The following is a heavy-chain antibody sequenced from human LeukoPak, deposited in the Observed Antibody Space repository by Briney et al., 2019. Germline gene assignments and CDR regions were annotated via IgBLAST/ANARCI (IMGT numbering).Heavy chain of an antibody. D-gene: IGHD4-17*01. CDR1: GGSISSSSYY. V-gene: IGHV4-39*01. J-gene: IGHJ4*02. Sequence: SETLSLTCTVSGGSISSSSYYWGWIRQPPGKGLEWIGSIYYSGSTYYNPSLKSRVTISVDTSKNQFSLKLCSVTAADTAVYYCARLDMTTVTTFDYWGQGTLVNVSS. CDR3: ARLDMTTVTTFDY. CDR2: IYYSGST.